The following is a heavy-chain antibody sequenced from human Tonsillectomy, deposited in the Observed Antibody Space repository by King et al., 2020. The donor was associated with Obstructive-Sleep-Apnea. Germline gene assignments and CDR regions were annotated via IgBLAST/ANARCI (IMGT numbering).Heavy chain of an antibody. J-gene: IGHJ4*02. V-gene: IGHV3-33*06. Sequence: VQLVESGGGVVQPGRSLRLSCAASGFTFISYGMHWVRQAPGKGLEWVAVIWYDGMNKYYADSVKGRFTISRDNSKNTLYLQMNSLRAEDTAEYYCAKGGYYDILTGYPRDLYYFDYWGQGTLVTVSS. CDR2: IWYDGMNK. CDR1: GFTFISYG. D-gene: IGHD3-9*01. CDR3: AKGGYYDILTGYPRDLYYFDY.